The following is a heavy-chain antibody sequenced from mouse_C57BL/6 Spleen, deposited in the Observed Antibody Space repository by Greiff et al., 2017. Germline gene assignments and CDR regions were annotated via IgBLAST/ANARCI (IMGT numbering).Heavy chain of an antibody. Sequence: QVQLQQSGPELVKPGASVKISCKASGYAFSSSWMNWVKQRPGKGLEWIGRIYPGDGDTNYNGKFKGKATLTADKSSSTAYMQLSSLTSEDSAVYFCAGLRFDYWGQGTTLTVSS. J-gene: IGHJ2*01. CDR1: GYAFSSSW. V-gene: IGHV1-82*01. CDR3: AGLRFDY. D-gene: IGHD1-1*01. CDR2: IYPGDGDT.